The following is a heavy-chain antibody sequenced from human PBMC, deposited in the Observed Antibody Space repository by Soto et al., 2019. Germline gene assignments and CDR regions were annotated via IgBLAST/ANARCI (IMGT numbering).Heavy chain of an antibody. CDR3: ARGVLH. V-gene: IGHV4-31*03. Sequence: QVQLQESGPGLVQPSQTLSLTCTVSGGSISSGGYYWSWMRQHLGTGLEWIGQLSYSGSTYYNTSLKSRVTITVDPSRNQSSLIVNSVTAADTAVYYCARGVLHWGQGTLVTFSS. CDR1: GGSISSGGYY. J-gene: IGHJ4*01. CDR2: LSYSGST.